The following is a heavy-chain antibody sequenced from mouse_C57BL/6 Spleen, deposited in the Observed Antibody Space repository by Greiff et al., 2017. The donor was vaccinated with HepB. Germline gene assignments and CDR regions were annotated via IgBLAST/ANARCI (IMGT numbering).Heavy chain of an antibody. CDR3: ARGTTGFAY. J-gene: IGHJ3*01. V-gene: IGHV3-6*01. Sequence: DVHLVESGPGLVKPSQSLSLTCSVTGYSITSGYYWNWIRQFPGNKLEWMGYISYDGSNNYNPSLKNRISITRDTSKNQFFLKLNSVTTEDTATYYCARGTTGFAYWGKGTLVTVSA. CDR1: GYSITSGYY. D-gene: IGHD1-1*01. CDR2: ISYDGSN.